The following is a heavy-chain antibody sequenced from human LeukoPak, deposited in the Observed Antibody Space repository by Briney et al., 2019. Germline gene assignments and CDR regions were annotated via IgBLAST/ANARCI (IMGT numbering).Heavy chain of an antibody. Sequence: PGGSLRLSCAGSGFAFSPHWMSWVRQAPGKGLEWVANIKQDGGEMYYVDSVKGRFTISRDNAKTSLYLQMNSLRAEDTAVYYCARDKVVGATVLDYWGQGTLVTVSS. D-gene: IGHD1-26*01. CDR3: ARDKVVGATVLDY. CDR1: GFAFSPHW. CDR2: IKQDGGEM. J-gene: IGHJ4*02. V-gene: IGHV3-7*01.